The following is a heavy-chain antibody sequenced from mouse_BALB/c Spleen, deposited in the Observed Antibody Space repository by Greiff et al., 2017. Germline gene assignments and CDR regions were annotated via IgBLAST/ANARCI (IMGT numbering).Heavy chain of an antibody. V-gene: IGHV1S22*01. D-gene: IGHD2-14*01. CDR1: GYTFTSYW. J-gene: IGHJ3*01. CDR2: IYPGSGST. CDR3: TRRGRYGFAD. Sequence: LQQPGSELVRPGASVKLSCKASGYTFTSYWMHWVKQRHGQGLEWIGNIYPGSGSTNYDEKFKSKGTLTVDTSSSTAYMHLSSLTSEDAAVYDSTRRGRYGFADWGQGTLVTVSA.